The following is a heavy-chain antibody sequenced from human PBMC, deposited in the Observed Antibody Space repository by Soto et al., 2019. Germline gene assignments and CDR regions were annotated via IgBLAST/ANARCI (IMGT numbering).Heavy chain of an antibody. CDR3: ARDKGGKNWNDDSSTDAFDI. CDR2: INAGNGNT. D-gene: IGHD1-1*01. J-gene: IGHJ3*02. CDR1: GYTFTSYA. V-gene: IGHV1-3*01. Sequence: QVQLVQSGAEVKKPGASVKVSCKASGYTFTSYAMHWVRQAPGQRLEWMGWINAGNGNTKYSQKFQGRVTITRDTSASTAYMELSSLRSEDTAVYYCARDKGGKNWNDDSSTDAFDIWGQGTMVTVSS.